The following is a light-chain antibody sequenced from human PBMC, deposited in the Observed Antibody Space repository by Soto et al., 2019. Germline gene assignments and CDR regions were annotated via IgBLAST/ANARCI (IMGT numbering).Light chain of an antibody. Sequence: DIQMTQSPSTLSASVGDRVTITFRASQSISSWLAWYQQKPGKAPKLLIYKASSLESGVASRFSGSVSGTEFTLNISSLQTDDFATYFCQQYNSYPLTFGGGTKVEIK. CDR3: QQYNSYPLT. V-gene: IGKV1-5*03. CDR1: QSISSW. CDR2: KAS. J-gene: IGKJ4*01.